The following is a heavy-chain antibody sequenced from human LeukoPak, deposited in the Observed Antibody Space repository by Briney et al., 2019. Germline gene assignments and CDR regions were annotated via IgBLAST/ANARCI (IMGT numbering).Heavy chain of an antibody. CDR2: INQNGGVK. CDR1: GFRFSTFW. D-gene: IGHD6-25*01. V-gene: IGHV3-7*01. J-gene: IGHJ5*02. Sequence: GESLRLSCAASGFRFSTFWMSWVRQAPGKGLDWVANINQNGGVKHYADSVKGRLTISRDNAKNSLYLQMTSLRADDTAVYYCATSDDAAGTSWGQGTLVTVSS. CDR3: ATSDDAAGTS.